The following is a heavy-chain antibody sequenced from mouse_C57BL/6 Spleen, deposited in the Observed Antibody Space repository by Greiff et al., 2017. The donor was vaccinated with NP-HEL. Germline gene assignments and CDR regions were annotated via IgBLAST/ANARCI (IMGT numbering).Heavy chain of an antibody. CDR1: GYTFTNYW. V-gene: IGHV1-63*01. Sequence: LQESGAELVRPGTSVKMSCKASGYTFTNYWIGWAKQRPGHGLEWIGDIYPGGGYSNYNEKFKGKATLTADKSSSTAYMQFSSLTSEDSAIYYCARADYGVTLFDYWGQGTTLTVSS. CDR3: ARADYGVTLFDY. CDR2: IYPGGGYS. J-gene: IGHJ2*01. D-gene: IGHD1-1*01.